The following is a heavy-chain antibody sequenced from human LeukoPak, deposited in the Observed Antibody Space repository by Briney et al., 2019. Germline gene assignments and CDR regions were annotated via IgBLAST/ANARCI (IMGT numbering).Heavy chain of an antibody. D-gene: IGHD1-26*01. CDR2: IYYSGST. J-gene: IGHJ3*02. CDR3: ARLRGALVAFDI. V-gene: IGHV4-59*08. CDR1: GGSFSGYY. Sequence: PSETLSLTCAVYGGSFSGYYWSWIRQPPGKGLEWIGYIYYSGSTNYNPSLKSRVTISVDTSKNQFSLKLSSVTAADTAVYYCARLRGALVAFDIWGQGTMVTVSS.